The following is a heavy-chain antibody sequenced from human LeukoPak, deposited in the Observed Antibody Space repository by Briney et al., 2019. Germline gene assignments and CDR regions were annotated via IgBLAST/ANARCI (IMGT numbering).Heavy chain of an antibody. V-gene: IGHV3-66*01. D-gene: IGHD3-22*01. CDR1: GFTVSSNY. Sequence: GGSLRLSCAASGFTVSSNYMSWVRQAPGKGLEWVSVIYSGGSTYYADSVKGRFTISRDNSKNTMYLQMNSLRAEDTAVYYCARDSSSGYLALDYWGQGTLVTVSS. J-gene: IGHJ4*02. CDR2: IYSGGST. CDR3: ARDSSSGYLALDY.